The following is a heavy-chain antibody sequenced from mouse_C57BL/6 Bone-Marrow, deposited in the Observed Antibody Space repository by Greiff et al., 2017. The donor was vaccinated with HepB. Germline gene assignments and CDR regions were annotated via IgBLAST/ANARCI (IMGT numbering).Heavy chain of an antibody. CDR1: GYTFTSYG. D-gene: IGHD1-1*01. V-gene: IGHV1-81*01. J-gene: IGHJ2*01. CDR3: ARFRYYGSSYGLFDY. CDR2: IYPRSGNT. Sequence: VQLVESGAELARPGASVKLSCKASGYTFTSYGISWVKQRTGQGLEWIGEIYPRSGNTYYNEKFKGKATLTADKSSSTAYMELRSLTSEDSAVYFCARFRYYGSSYGLFDYWGQGTTLTVSS.